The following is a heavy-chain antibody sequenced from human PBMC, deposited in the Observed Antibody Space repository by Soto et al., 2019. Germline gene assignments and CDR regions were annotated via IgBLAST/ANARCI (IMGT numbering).Heavy chain of an antibody. Sequence: GGSLRLSCQASGLIFSKNAVGWVRQAPGKGLEWLSGISGTAGRTYYADSVKGRFIISRDTSKNTVYLQMNSLRAEDTAIYYCAGRTVATSWTLDIWGQGTTVTVSS. D-gene: IGHD5-12*01. CDR2: ISGTAGRT. V-gene: IGHV3-23*01. CDR3: AGRTVATSWTLDI. CDR1: GLIFSKNA. J-gene: IGHJ3*02.